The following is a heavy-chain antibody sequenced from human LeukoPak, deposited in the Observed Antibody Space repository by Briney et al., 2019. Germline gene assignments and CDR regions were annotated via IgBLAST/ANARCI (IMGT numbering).Heavy chain of an antibody. J-gene: IGHJ6*02. CDR3: GGYNYYYGMDV. CDR1: GLIFSSYS. V-gene: IGHV3-21*01. Sequence: GGSLRLSCAASGLIFSSYSMNWVRQAPGKGLEWVSSISSSSSYIYYADSVKGRFTISRDNAKNSLYLQMNSLRAEDTAVYYCGGYNYYYGMDVWGQGTTVTVSS. CDR2: ISSSSSYI.